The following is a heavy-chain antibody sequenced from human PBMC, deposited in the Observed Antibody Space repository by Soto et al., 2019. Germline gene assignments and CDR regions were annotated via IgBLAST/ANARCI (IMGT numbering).Heavy chain of an antibody. Sequence: QVQLQESGPGLVKPSGTLSLTCAVSGGSISTSHWWTWVRQPPGKGLEWIGEIYHSGSTNYNPSLKSRVSIAVNTSSTQSSLSLSSVTAADSAVYYCASSGGGEDYWGQGTLVTVSS. V-gene: IGHV4-4*02. CDR2: IYHSGST. J-gene: IGHJ4*02. D-gene: IGHD3-16*01. CDR3: ASSGGGEDY. CDR1: GGSISTSHW.